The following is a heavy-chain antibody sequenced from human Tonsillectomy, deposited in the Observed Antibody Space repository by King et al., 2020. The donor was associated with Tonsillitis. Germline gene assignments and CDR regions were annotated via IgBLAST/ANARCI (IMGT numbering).Heavy chain of an antibody. CDR1: GGSVSSGSYY. Sequence: VQLQESGPGPVKPSETLSLTCTVSGGSVSSGSYYWSWIRQPPGKGLEWIGYIYYSGSTNYNPSLKSRVTISVDTSKNQFSLKLSSVTAADTAVYYCARDTVRLPSLGYWGQGTLVTVSS. CDR3: ARDTVRLPSLGY. J-gene: IGHJ4*02. V-gene: IGHV4-61*01. CDR2: IYYSGST. D-gene: IGHD4-17*01.